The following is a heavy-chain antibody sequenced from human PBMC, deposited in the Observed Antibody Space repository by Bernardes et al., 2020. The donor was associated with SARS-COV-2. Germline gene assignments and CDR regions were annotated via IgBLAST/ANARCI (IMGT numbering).Heavy chain of an antibody. D-gene: IGHD2-2*01. CDR2: ISHSGIT. CDR1: CGSDNRYY. V-gene: IGHV4-34*01. Sequence: ERQSLTHAVYCGSDNRYYLSWILPPPGKGLEWIGEISHSGITNSNPSLKSRGTISGASSKSQFSLKLDSVTAADTAVYYCARLQSVPGLFYVSWQYQGLDVWGQGTTVTVSS. CDR3: ARLQSVPGLFYVSWQYQGLDV. J-gene: IGHJ6*02.